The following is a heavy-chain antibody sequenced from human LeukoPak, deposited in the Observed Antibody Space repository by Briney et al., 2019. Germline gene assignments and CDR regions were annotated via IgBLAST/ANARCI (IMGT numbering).Heavy chain of an antibody. CDR1: GFTFSRFA. D-gene: IGHD4-11*01. Sequence: GGPLRLSCAASGFTFSRFAMSWVRQAPGKGLEWVSAISGSGGSTYYADSVKGRFTISRDNSKNTLYVQMNRLGAEDTAVYYCAKTVTTTYYHYYGMDVWGHGTTVTVSS. V-gene: IGHV3-23*01. CDR3: AKTVTTTYYHYYGMDV. J-gene: IGHJ6*02. CDR2: ISGSGGST.